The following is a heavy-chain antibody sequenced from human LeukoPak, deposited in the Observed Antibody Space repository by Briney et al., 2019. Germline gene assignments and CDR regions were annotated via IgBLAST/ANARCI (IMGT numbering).Heavy chain of an antibody. CDR1: GFTVSINS. V-gene: IGHV3-30*02. J-gene: IGHJ5*02. CDR3: AKSDIIVVSDAKGNWFDP. CDR2: IRNDGSMK. Sequence: GGSLRLSCTVSGFTVSINSMSWVRQTPAKGLEWVAFIRNDGSMKYYADSVKGRFTISRDNSKNTLYLQMNNLRTEDMAVYYCAKSDIIVVSDAKGNWFDPWGQGSLVTVSS. D-gene: IGHD2-2*01.